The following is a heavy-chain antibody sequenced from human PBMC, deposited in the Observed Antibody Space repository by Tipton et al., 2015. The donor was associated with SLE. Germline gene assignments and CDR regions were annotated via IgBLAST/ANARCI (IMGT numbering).Heavy chain of an antibody. CDR2: INSDGSST. V-gene: IGHV3-74*01. CDR1: GFTFSSYW. J-gene: IGHJ4*02. CDR3: ARDGGSGWYNDY. D-gene: IGHD6-19*01. Sequence: SLRLSCAASGFTFSSYWMHWVRQAPGKGLVWVSRINSDGSSTSYADSVKDRFTISRDNAKNTLYLQMNSLRAEDTAVYYCARDGGSGWYNDYWGQGTLVTVSS.